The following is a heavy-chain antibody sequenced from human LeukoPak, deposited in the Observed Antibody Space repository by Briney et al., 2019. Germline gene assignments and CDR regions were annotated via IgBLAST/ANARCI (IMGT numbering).Heavy chain of an antibody. D-gene: IGHD3-22*01. CDR2: IIPIFGTA. V-gene: IGHV1-69*01. CDR1: GGTFSSYA. J-gene: IGHJ4*02. Sequence: SVKVSCKASGGTFSSYAISWVRQAPGQGLEWMGGIIPIFGTANYAQKFQGRVTITADESTSTAYMELSSLRSEDTAVYYCARGKGDSSGYPIDYWGQGTLLTVSS. CDR3: ARGKGDSSGYPIDY.